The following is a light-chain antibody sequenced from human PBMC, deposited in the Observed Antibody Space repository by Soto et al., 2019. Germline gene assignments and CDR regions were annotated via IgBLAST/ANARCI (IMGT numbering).Light chain of an antibody. CDR3: QQSYSSPPWT. V-gene: IGKV1-39*01. J-gene: IGKJ1*01. Sequence: DIQMTQSPSSLSASVGDRVTISCRASQSITSFLNWYQQKPGTAPRLLIYRESTVTSGVPPRFSGSGSGRDFTLTISSLRPEDIATYFCQQSYSSPPWTFGQGTKVEVK. CDR2: RES. CDR1: QSITSF.